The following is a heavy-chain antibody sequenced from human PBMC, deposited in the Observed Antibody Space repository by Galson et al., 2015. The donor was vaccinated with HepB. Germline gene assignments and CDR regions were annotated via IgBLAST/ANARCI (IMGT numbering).Heavy chain of an antibody. CDR3: ARDVVDYDFWSGYDY. Sequence: SVKVSCKASGYSFTDYYIHWVRQAPGRGLEWMGWINPNNGGTYYAQNFRGRITMTRDTSISTAYMELSRLTSDDTAVYFCARDVVDYDFWSGYDYWGQGTLVTVSS. D-gene: IGHD3-3*01. CDR2: INPNNGGT. CDR1: GYSFTDYY. V-gene: IGHV1-2*02. J-gene: IGHJ4*02.